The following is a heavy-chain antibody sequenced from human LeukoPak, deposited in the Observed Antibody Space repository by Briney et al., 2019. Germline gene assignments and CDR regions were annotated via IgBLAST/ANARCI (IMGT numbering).Heavy chain of an antibody. D-gene: IGHD6-19*01. CDR2: ICYSGST. V-gene: IGHV4-59*01. J-gene: IGHJ4*02. CDR1: GGSISSYY. Sequence: PSETLSLTCTVSGGSISSYYWSWIRQPPGKGLEWIGYICYSGSTTYNPSLKSRVTISVDTSKNQFSLKLSSVTAADTAVYYCARGWSSGWYRNDYWGQGTLVTVSS. CDR3: ARGWSSGWYRNDY.